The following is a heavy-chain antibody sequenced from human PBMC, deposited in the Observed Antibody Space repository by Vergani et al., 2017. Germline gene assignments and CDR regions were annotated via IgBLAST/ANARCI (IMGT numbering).Heavy chain of an antibody. CDR1: GGTFSSYA. J-gene: IGHJ2*01. CDR3: ARDRLKGSVATFDGWYFDL. CDR2: IIPILGTA. D-gene: IGHD5-12*01. V-gene: IGHV1-69*11. Sequence: QVQLVQSGAEVKKPGASVKVSCKASGGTFSSYAISWVRQAPGQGLEWMGRIIPILGTATYAQKFQGRVTITADESTSTAYRELSSLRSEDTAVYYCARDRLKGSVATFDGWYFDLWGRGTLVTVSS.